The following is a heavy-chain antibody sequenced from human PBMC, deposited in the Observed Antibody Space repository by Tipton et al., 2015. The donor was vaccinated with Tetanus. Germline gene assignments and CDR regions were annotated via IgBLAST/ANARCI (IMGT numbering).Heavy chain of an antibody. CDR3: ARGERGALDI. V-gene: IGHV4-39*01. J-gene: IGHJ3*02. CDR2: VYYSGST. CDR1: GGSISSPNYY. Sequence: TLSLTCTVSGGSISSPNYYWGWIRQPPGKGMEWIGSVYYSGSTYYNPSLKSRVTLSVDTSKNQFSMQLNSVTPDDTAVYYCARGERGALDIWGQGTLVTVSS.